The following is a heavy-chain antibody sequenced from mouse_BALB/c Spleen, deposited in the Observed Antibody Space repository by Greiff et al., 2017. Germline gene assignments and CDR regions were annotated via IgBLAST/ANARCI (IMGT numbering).Heavy chain of an antibody. CDR2: IRNKANGYTT. D-gene: IGHD2-4*01. V-gene: IGHV7-3*02. CDR1: GFTFTDYY. Sequence: EVQLVESGGGLVQPGGSLRLSCATSGFTFTDYYMSWVRQPPGKALEWLGFIRNKANGYTTEYSASVKGRFTISRDNSQSILYLQMNTLRAEDSATYYCARDDYDVGNAMDYWGQGTSVTVSS. J-gene: IGHJ4*01. CDR3: ARDDYDVGNAMDY.